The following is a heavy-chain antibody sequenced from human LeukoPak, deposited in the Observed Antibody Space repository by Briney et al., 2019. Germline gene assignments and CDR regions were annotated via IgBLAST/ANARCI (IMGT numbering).Heavy chain of an antibody. CDR3: ARCPPTPRYSSGWYNYMDV. Sequence: SETLSLTCTVSGYSISSGYYWGWIRQPPGKGLEWIGSIYHSGSTYYNPSLKSRVTISVDTSTNQFSLKLSSVTAADTAVYYCARCPPTPRYSSGWYNYMDVWGKGTTVTVSS. D-gene: IGHD6-19*01. CDR2: IYHSGST. CDR1: GYSISSGYY. J-gene: IGHJ6*03. V-gene: IGHV4-38-2*02.